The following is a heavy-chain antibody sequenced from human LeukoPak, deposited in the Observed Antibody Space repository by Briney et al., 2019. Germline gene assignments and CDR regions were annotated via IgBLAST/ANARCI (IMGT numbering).Heavy chain of an antibody. CDR2: ISPYNGNT. CDR3: ARAGPGSGWYFDY. D-gene: IGHD6-19*01. V-gene: IGHV1-18*01. J-gene: IGHJ4*02. CDR1: GYDFTSVG. Sequence: ASVNVSCKTSGYDFTSVGITWVRRAPGQGLEWMGRISPYNGNTRYAQKFQGRVAMTTDTSTTTAYMELRGLRFNDTAVYYCARAGPGSGWYFDYWGQGTLVTVSS.